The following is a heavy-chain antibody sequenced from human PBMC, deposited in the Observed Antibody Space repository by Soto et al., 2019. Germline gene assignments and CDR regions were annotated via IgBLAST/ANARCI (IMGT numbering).Heavy chain of an antibody. J-gene: IGHJ6*02. V-gene: IGHV4-39*01. CDR3: ARLRARADYYYGMDV. Sequence: RQPPGKGLEWIWSIYYSGSTYYNPSLKSRVTISVDTTKNQFSLKLSSVTAADTAVYYCARLRARADYYYGMDVWGQGTTVTVSS. CDR2: IYYSGST.